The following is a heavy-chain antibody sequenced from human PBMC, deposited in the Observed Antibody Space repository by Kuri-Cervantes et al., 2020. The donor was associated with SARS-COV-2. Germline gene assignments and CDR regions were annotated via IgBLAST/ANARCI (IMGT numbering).Heavy chain of an antibody. D-gene: IGHD6-6*01. CDR3: ANIAARPRYFDY. Sequence: LSLTCAASGFTFSSYWMHWVRQAPGKGLVWVSRINSDGSSTSYADSVKGRFTISRDNAKNSLYLQMNSLRAEDTAVYYCANIAARPRYFDYWGQGTLVTVSS. V-gene: IGHV3-74*01. CDR1: GFTFSSYW. CDR2: INSDGSST. J-gene: IGHJ4*02.